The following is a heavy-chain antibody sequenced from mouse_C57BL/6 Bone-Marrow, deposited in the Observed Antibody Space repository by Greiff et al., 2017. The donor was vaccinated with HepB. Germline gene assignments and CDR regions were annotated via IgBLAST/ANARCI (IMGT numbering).Heavy chain of an antibody. D-gene: IGHD1-1*01. CDR3: ARQGTTVVAPFAMDY. CDR1: GFSLTSYG. V-gene: IGHV2-2*01. Sequence: VQRVESGPGLVQPSQSLSITCTVSGFSLTSYGVHWVRQSPGKGLEWLGVIWSGGSSDYNAAFISRLSISKDNSKSQVFFKMNSLQADDTAIYYCARQGTTVVAPFAMDYWGQGTSVTVSS. CDR2: IWSGGSS. J-gene: IGHJ4*01.